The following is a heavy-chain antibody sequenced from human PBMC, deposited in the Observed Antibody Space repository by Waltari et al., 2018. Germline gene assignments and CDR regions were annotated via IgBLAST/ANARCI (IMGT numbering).Heavy chain of an antibody. CDR1: GLSFSTYW. Sequence: EVQLVESGGGLVQPGGSLRLSCAASGLSFSTYWMHWVRQGPGKGLVWVYSSNGDGSTTNYADSVKGRFTISRDNAKNTLYLQMNSLRAEDTAVYYCAAPHSTSWYVSDYWGQGALVTVTS. CDR3: AAPHSTSWYVSDY. D-gene: IGHD2-2*01. J-gene: IGHJ4*02. CDR2: SNGDGSTT. V-gene: IGHV3-74*01.